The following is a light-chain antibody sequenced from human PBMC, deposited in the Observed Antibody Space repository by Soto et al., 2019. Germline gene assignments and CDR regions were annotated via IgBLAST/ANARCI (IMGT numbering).Light chain of an antibody. Sequence: DRQMTRSPSTLSASVGDTVTITCRASESISIWLAWYQHKPGKAPKLLMHAASSLDRGVPSRFSGSGSGTDFTLTISSLQPEDFATYYSQQSYRTPRTFGQGTKVDIK. V-gene: IGKV1-39*01. CDR2: AAS. CDR1: ESISIW. J-gene: IGKJ1*01. CDR3: QQSYRTPRT.